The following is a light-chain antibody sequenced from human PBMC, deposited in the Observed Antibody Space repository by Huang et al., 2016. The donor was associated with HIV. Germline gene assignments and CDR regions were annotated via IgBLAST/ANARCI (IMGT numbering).Light chain of an antibody. CDR1: DSIGYN. CDR3: YQDNNWPPQHT. CDR2: GAS. Sequence: EVVLTQSPATLPVSPGERATVACRASDSIGYNLAWYQQRPGKAPRLLIQGASTRATGIPARFSVSGAGREFALTISSLRSEDSAVYYCYQDNNWPPQHTCGQGTKLEIK. J-gene: IGKJ2*01. V-gene: IGKV3-15*01.